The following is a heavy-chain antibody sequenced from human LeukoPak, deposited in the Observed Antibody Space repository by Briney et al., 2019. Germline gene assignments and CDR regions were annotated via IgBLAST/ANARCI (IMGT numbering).Heavy chain of an antibody. CDR1: GGTFSSYA. CDR2: IIPIFGTA. Sequence: ASVKVSCKASGGTFSSYAISWVRQAPGQGLEWMGGIIPIFGTANYAQKFQGRVTMTEDTSTDTAYMELSSLRSEDTAVYYCATDPRLNTGLPYYYYGMDVWGQGTTVTVSS. D-gene: IGHD2-15*01. J-gene: IGHJ6*02. CDR3: ATDPRLNTGLPYYYYGMDV. V-gene: IGHV1-69*06.